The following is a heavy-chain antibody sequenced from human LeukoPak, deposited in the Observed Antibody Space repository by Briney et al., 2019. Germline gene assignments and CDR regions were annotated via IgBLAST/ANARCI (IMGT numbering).Heavy chain of an antibody. J-gene: IGHJ1*01. V-gene: IGHV4-39*01. CDR1: GGSISSSSYY. D-gene: IGHD3-9*01. CDR2: IYYSGST. CDR3: ASRDILTGYGH. Sequence: PSGTLSLTCTVSGGSISSSSYYWGWIRQPPGKGLEWIGSIYYSGSTYYNPSLRSRVSISVDTSKNQFSLKLSSVTAADTAVYYCASRDILTGYGHWGQGTLVTVSS.